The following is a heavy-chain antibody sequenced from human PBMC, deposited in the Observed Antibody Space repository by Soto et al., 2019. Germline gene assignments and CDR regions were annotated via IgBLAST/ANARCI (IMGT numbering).Heavy chain of an antibody. V-gene: IGHV1-58*01. Sequence: SVKVSCKASGFTFTSSAVQWVRQARGQRLEWIGWIGVGSGNRHYAQKFQERVTITRDMSTNTAYMELSSLRSEDTAVYYCAALGVNFDHWGQGTMRTVSS. CDR2: IGVGSGNR. D-gene: IGHD2-8*01. J-gene: IGHJ4*02. CDR1: GFTFTSSA. CDR3: AALGVNFDH.